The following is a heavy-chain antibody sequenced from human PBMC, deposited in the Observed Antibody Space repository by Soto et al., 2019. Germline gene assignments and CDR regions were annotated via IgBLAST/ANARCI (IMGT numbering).Heavy chain of an antibody. V-gene: IGHV4-30-4*01. J-gene: IGHJ4*02. CDR2: IYYSVST. CDR3: ARTGNYGGNSMDFDC. CDR1: GGSISSGDYY. Sequence: SETLSLTCTVSGGSISSGDYYCSWIRQPRGKGLEWIGYIYYSVSTYYNPSLKSRVTVSVDTSKNQFALKLGSVSAAGTAVYYCARTGNYGGNSMDFDCWGQGTLVTVYS. D-gene: IGHD2-21*02.